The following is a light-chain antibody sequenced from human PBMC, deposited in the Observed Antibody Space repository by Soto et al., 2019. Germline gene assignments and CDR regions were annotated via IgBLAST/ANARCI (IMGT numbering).Light chain of an antibody. CDR1: SSNIGAGFV. CDR2: ASK. J-gene: IGLJ1*01. V-gene: IGLV1-40*01. Sequence: QSVLTQPPSVSGAPGQSVTISCTGSSSNIGAGFVVNWYQQVPGTAPKLLIYASKNRPSGVPDRFSGSKSGTSASLAITGLQAKDEADYYCQSYDSSLSGFYVFGTGTKVTVL. CDR3: QSYDSSLSGFYV.